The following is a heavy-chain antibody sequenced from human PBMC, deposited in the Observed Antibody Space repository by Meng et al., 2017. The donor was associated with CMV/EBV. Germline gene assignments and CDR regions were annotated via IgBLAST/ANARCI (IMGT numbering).Heavy chain of an antibody. CDR3: ASLGSSSTFDF. Sequence: GGSLRLSCAAYGFTFSSYWRNWVRQAPGKGVVWVSGINSDGNSTRYVDSVQGRFSISRDNAKNTMFWQMNSLSDDDTAVYYCASLGSSSTFDFWGQGTMVTVSS. CDR1: GFTFSSYW. J-gene: IGHJ3*01. V-gene: IGHV3-74*01. CDR2: INSDGNST. D-gene: IGHD6-6*01.